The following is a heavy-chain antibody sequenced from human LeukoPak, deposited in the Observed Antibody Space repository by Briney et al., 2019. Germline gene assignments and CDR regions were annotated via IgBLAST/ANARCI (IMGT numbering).Heavy chain of an antibody. V-gene: IGHV1-46*01. CDR3: ARVRSDYYYMDV. CDR1: GYTFTSYY. J-gene: IGHJ6*03. CDR2: INPSGGST. Sequence: ASVKVSCKASGYTFTSYYMHWVRQAPGQGLEWMGIINPSGGSTSYARKFQGRVTMTRDMSTSTVYMELSSLRSEDTAVYYCARVRSDYYYMDVWGKGTTVTVSS.